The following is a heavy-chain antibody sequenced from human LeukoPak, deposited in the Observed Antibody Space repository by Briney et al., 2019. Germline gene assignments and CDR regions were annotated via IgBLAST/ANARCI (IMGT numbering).Heavy chain of an antibody. CDR2: ITGSSSTI. J-gene: IGHJ4*02. CDR1: GXTFSSYS. Sequence: PGGSLRLSCAASGXTFSSYSMTWVRQAPGKGLEWISYITGSSSTIYYADSVKGRFIISRDNARDSLHLQMNSLGDEDTAVYYCARYRGGRGSDFFDYWGQGTLVTVSS. D-gene: IGHD3-10*01. V-gene: IGHV3-48*02. CDR3: ARYRGGRGSDFFDY.